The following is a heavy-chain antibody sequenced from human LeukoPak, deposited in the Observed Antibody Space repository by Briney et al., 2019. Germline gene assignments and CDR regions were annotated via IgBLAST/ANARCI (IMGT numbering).Heavy chain of an antibody. CDR3: ARDGASRQCGGDCSTFDS. CDR1: GGSISLYY. Sequence: SETLSITCTVSGGSISLYYWSWIRQPAGKGLEWIGRVYSSGNTNYNPSLRSRVTMSVDMSKNHFSLKLRSVTAADTAVYYCARDGASRQCGGDCSTFDSWGQGALVTVSS. D-gene: IGHD2-21*01. J-gene: IGHJ4*02. CDR2: VYSSGNT. V-gene: IGHV4-4*07.